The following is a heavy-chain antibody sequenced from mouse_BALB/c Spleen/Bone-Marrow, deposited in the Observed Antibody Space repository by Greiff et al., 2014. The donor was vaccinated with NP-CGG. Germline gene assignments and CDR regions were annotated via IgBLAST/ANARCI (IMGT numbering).Heavy chain of an antibody. CDR1: GFNIKDTY. J-gene: IGHJ3*01. CDR2: IDPANGNT. D-gene: IGHD1-1*01. CDR3: AAYNYGSSDGFAY. Sequence: EVQLQESGAELVKPGASVKLSCTASGFNIKDTYMHWVKQRPEQGLEWIGRIDPANGNTKYDPKFQGKAIITADTSSNTAYLQLSNLTSEDTAVYYCAAYNYGSSDGFAYWGQGTLVTVSA. V-gene: IGHV14-3*02.